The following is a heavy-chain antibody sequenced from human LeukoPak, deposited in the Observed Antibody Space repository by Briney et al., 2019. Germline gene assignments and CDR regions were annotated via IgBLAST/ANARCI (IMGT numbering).Heavy chain of an antibody. J-gene: IGHJ4*02. CDR1: GYTFTGYY. CDR3: ARVGTVTKHRAYFDY. D-gene: IGHD4-17*01. Sequence: ASVKVSCKASGYTFTGYYMHWVRRAPGQGLEWMGWINPNSGGTNYAQKFQGRVTMTRDTSISTAYMELSRLRSDDTAVYYCARVGTVTKHRAYFDYWGQGTLVTVSS. CDR2: INPNSGGT. V-gene: IGHV1-2*02.